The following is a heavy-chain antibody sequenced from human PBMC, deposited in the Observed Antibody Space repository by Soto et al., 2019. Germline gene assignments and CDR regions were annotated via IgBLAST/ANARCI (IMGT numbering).Heavy chain of an antibody. CDR3: ARTGIAAAGTPYNWFDP. J-gene: IGHJ5*02. V-gene: IGHV4-34*01. Sequence: PSETLSLTCAVYGGSFSGYYWSWIRQPPGKGLEWIGEINHSGSTNYNPSLKSRVTISVDTSKNQFSLKLSSVTAADTAAYYCARTGIAAAGTPYNWFDPWGQGALVTVSS. CDR1: GGSFSGYY. CDR2: INHSGST. D-gene: IGHD6-13*01.